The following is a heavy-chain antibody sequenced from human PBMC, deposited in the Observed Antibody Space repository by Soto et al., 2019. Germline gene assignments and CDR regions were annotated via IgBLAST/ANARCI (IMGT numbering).Heavy chain of an antibody. D-gene: IGHD3-16*01. CDR1: GASMSDYF. V-gene: IGHV4-59*13. CDR3: ARSGHTFGGVV. J-gene: IGHJ4*02. Sequence: SETLSLTCTVSGASMSDYFGSWIRQSPGKGLEHIGYIHYSGSANYNPSLKSRVTISLDRSNNRFSLRLSSVTAADTAIYYCARSGHTFGGVVWGQGILVTVPQ. CDR2: IHYSGSA.